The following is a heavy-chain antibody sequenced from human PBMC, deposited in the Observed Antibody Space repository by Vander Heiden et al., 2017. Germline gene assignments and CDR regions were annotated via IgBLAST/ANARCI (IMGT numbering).Heavy chain of an antibody. CDR1: GFTLSRYA. CDR3: AKDPYSDGYDIVTYFDC. V-gene: IGHV3-23*01. Sequence: EGEVLGSGGGLVQPGVSLKLSCLGSGFTLSRYAMSWVRPTPAKGLEWVAAISGTGNTANYADSVKCRLTISSDNPKNRLFVDMNSLRAEDTGVYFCAKDPYSDGYDIVTYFDCWGQGTQVTVSS. D-gene: IGHD5-12*01. CDR2: ISGTGNTA. J-gene: IGHJ4*02.